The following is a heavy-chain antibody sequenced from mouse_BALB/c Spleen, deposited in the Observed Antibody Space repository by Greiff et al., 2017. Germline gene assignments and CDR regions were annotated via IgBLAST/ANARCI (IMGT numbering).Heavy chain of an antibody. J-gene: IGHJ1*01. D-gene: IGHD1-2*01. V-gene: IGHV5-12-2*01. CDR2: ISNGGGST. CDR1: GFTFSSYT. CDR3: ARHRTTATYFDV. Sequence: EVQVVESGGGLVQPGGSLKLSCAASGFTFSSYTMSWVRQTPEKRLEWVAYISNGGGSTYYPDTVKGRFTISRDNAKNTLYLQMSSLKSEDTAMYYCARHRTTATYFDVWGAGTTVTVSS.